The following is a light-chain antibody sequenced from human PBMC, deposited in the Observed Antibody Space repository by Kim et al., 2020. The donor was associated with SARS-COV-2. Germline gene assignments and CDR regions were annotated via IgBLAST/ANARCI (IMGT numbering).Light chain of an antibody. CDR2: GAS. Sequence: EIVMTQSPATLSVSPGERATLSCRASQSISNHLAGYQHKPGQAPRLLIYGASTRATGIPARFSGSGSGTDFTLTVSSLQSEDFAVYYCHQYNDWPPGDTFGQGTKLEI. J-gene: IGKJ2*01. V-gene: IGKV3-15*01. CDR1: QSISNH. CDR3: HQYNDWPPGDT.